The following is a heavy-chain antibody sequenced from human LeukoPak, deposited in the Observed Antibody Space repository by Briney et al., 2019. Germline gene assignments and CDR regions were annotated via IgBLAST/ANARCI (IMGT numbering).Heavy chain of an antibody. Sequence: GGSLRLSCAASGFDFDDFAMHWVRQAPGKGLEWISLVSWDGGSTYYSDSVKGRFTISRDNSKNSLSLQMNSLRAEDTAVYYCARGGVYSTSAVDHWGQGTLVTVSS. CDR3: ARGGVYSTSAVDH. V-gene: IGHV3-43D*03. D-gene: IGHD6-6*01. J-gene: IGHJ4*02. CDR1: GFDFDDFA. CDR2: VSWDGGST.